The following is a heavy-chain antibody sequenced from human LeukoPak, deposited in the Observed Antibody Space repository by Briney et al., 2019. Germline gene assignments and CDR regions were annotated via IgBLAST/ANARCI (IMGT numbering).Heavy chain of an antibody. CDR1: AFTFKIYT. V-gene: IGHV3-21*01. CDR2: IRTAGNLI. J-gene: IGHJ4*02. Sequence: GGSLRLSCVASAFTFKIYTLNWVRQTPGKGLEWVSYIRTAGNLINYADSVRGRFTISRDNAKNSLYLYMSSLTPEDTAVYYCARTVEGNFDFRGQGTLVTVSS. D-gene: IGHD5-24*01. CDR3: ARTVEGNFDF.